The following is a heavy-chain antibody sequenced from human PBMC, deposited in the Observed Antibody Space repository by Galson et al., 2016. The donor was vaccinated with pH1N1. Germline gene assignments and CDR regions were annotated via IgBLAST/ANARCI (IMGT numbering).Heavy chain of an antibody. D-gene: IGHD3-22*01. CDR1: GVSVNSPTYY. Sequence: LSLTCTVSGVSVNSPTYYWSWIRQPAGKGLEWIGRFHTSGSANYKPSLNSRVTISLDASNNQFSLKLTSVTAAGTAVYYCAREADSSDSTGYYYKTFDYWGQGILVTFSS. CDR2: FHTSGSA. J-gene: IGHJ4*02. V-gene: IGHV4-61*02. CDR3: AREADSSDSTGYYYKTFDY.